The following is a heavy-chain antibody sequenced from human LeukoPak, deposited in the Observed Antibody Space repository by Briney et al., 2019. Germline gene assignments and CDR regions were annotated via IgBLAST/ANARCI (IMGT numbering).Heavy chain of an antibody. CDR2: ISGSGGIT. D-gene: IGHD3-22*01. CDR3: AKVRDYYDSSGYYYDY. V-gene: IGHV3-23*01. CDR1: GFTFSRYA. Sequence: GGSLRLSCAASGFTFSRYAMRWVRQAPGKGGEWVSAISGSGGITYYADSVKRRFTISRDNSKNTLYLQMNSLRADDTAVYYCAKVRDYYDSSGYYYDYWGQGTLVTVSS. J-gene: IGHJ4*02.